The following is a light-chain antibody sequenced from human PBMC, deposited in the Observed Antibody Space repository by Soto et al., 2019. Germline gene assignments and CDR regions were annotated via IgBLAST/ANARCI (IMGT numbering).Light chain of an antibody. CDR3: QSYDSSLSGSV. V-gene: IGLV1-40*01. J-gene: IGLJ2*01. CDR2: GNS. CDR1: SSNIGAGYD. Sequence: QSALTQPPSESGGPGQRVTISCTGSSSNIGAGYDVHWYQQLPGTAPKLLIYGNSNRPSGVPDRFSGSKSGTSASLAITGLQAEDEADYYCQSYDSSLSGSVFGGGTKLTVL.